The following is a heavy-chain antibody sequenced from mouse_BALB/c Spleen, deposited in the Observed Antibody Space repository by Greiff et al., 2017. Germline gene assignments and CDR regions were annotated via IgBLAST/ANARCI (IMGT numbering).Heavy chain of an antibody. J-gene: IGHJ3*01. CDR3: AIYYGSSLDWFAY. Sequence: QVQLKQSGPELVKPGASVKMSCKASGYTFTDYVISWVKQRTGQGLEWIGEIYPGSGSTYYNEKFKGKATLTADKSSNTAYMQLSSLTSEDSAVYFCAIYYGSSLDWFAYWGQGTLVTVSA. V-gene: IGHV1-77*01. CDR2: IYPGSGST. CDR1: GYTFTDYV. D-gene: IGHD1-1*01.